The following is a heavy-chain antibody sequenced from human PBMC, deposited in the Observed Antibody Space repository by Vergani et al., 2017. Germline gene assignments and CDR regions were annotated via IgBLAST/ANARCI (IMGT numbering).Heavy chain of an antibody. J-gene: IGHJ5*02. D-gene: IGHD6-13*01. CDR1: GVSVTDYN. V-gene: IGHV4-4*09. CDR3: AGGTHSWQRADR. CDR2: LSTTGGA. Sequence: QVRLQESGPGLVKPSETLSLTCHVFGVSVTDYNCNWIRQAPGKGLEWIGSLSTTGGATHASHNPSLKSRVSISVDTSKGQFSLRLTSVTAADSAIYYCAGGTHSWQRADRWGQGLLVSVSS.